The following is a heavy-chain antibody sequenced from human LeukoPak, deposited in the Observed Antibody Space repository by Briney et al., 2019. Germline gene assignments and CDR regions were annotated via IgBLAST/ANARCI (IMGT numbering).Heavy chain of an antibody. J-gene: IGHJ4*02. V-gene: IGHV3-7*01. CDR1: GFTFSSSW. CDR3: ARVRFLDY. Sequence: GGSLRLSCAASGFTFSSSWMSWVRQAPGKGLEWVASIKQDGSEKYYVDSVKGRFTISRDNAKNSLYLQVDSLRAEDTAVYYCARVRFLDYWGQGTLVTVSS. D-gene: IGHD3-3*01. CDR2: IKQDGSEK.